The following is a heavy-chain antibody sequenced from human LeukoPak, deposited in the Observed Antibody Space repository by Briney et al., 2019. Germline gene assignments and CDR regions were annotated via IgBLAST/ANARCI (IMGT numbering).Heavy chain of an antibody. D-gene: IGHD3-22*01. Sequence: GESLRLSCAASGFTFSSYAMSWVRQAPGKGLEWVSAISGSGGSTYYADSVKGRFTISRDNSKNTLYLQMNSLRAEDTAVYYCATRSLEYYDSSGAADYWGQGTLVTVSS. CDR2: ISGSGGST. V-gene: IGHV3-23*01. CDR3: ATRSLEYYDSSGAADY. J-gene: IGHJ4*02. CDR1: GFTFSSYA.